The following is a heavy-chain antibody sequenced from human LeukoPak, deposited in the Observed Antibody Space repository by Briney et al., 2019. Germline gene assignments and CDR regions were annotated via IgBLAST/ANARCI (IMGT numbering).Heavy chain of an antibody. CDR1: GYTFTGYC. V-gene: IGHV1-2*04. CDR2: INPHSGGT. Sequence: ASVKVSCKASGYTFTGYCMHWVRQAPGQGLERMGWINPHSGGTNYAQKFQGWVTMARDTSISTAYMELSRLRSDDTAVYYCARSGYLHCSSTSCYTPTFDYWGQGTLVTVSS. CDR3: ARSGYLHCSSTSCYTPTFDY. D-gene: IGHD2-2*02. J-gene: IGHJ4*02.